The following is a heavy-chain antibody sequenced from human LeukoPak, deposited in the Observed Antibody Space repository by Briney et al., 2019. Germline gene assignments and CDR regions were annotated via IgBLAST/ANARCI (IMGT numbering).Heavy chain of an antibody. D-gene: IGHD2-15*01. CDR3: ARAVRGGYYYYMDV. CDR2: IRSSGSTI. V-gene: IGHV3-11*01. CDR1: GFTFSDYY. J-gene: IGHJ6*03. Sequence: PGGSLRLSCAASGFTFSDYYMSWIRQAPGKGLEWVSYIRSSGSTIYYADSVKGRFTISRDNAKNSLYLQMNSLRAEDTAVYYCARAVRGGYYYYMDVWGKGTTVTVSS.